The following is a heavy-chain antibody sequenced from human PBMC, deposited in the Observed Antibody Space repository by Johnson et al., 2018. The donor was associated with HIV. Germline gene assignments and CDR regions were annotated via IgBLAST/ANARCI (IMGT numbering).Heavy chain of an antibody. CDR2: ISYDGSNK. V-gene: IGHV3-30*04. CDR1: GFTFDDYA. Sequence: QVQLVESGGGLVQPGRSLRLSCAASGFTFDDYAMHWVRQAPGKGLEWVAVISYDGSNKYYADSVKGRFTISRDNSKNTLYLQMNSLRAEDTAVYYCAKEWGIKRVNDAFDIWGQGTMVTVSS. CDR3: AKEWGIKRVNDAFDI. J-gene: IGHJ3*02. D-gene: IGHD3-10*01.